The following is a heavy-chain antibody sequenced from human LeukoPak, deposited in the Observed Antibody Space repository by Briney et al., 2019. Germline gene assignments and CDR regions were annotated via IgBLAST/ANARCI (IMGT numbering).Heavy chain of an antibody. CDR2: ISAYNGNT. Sequence: ASVKVSCKASGYTFTSYGISWVRQAPGQALEWMGWISAYNGNTNYAQKLQGRVTMTTDTSTSTAYMELRSLRSDDTAVYYCARDKVLYYDSSAIDYWGQGTLVTVSS. CDR1: GYTFTSYG. J-gene: IGHJ4*02. D-gene: IGHD3-22*01. V-gene: IGHV1-18*01. CDR3: ARDKVLYYDSSAIDY.